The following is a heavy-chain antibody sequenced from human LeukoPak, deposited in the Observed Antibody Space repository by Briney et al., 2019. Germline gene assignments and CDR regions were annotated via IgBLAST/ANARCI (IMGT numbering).Heavy chain of an antibody. V-gene: IGHV1-8*01. J-gene: IGHJ4*02. CDR2: MNPNSGNT. Sequence: GASVKVSCKASGYTFTSYDINWVRQATGQGLEWMGWMNPNSGNTGYAQKFQGRVTMTRYTSISTAYMELSSLRSEDTAVYYCARGSSGWYGRDYWGQGTLVTVSS. CDR3: ARGSSGWYGRDY. CDR1: GYTFTSYD. D-gene: IGHD6-13*01.